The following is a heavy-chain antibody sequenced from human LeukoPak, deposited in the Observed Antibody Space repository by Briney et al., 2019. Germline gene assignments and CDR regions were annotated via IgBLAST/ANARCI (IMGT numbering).Heavy chain of an antibody. CDR2: INHSGST. Sequence: SETLSLTCAVYGGSFSGYYWSWIRQPPGKGLEWIGEINHSGSTNYNPSLKSRVTISVDTSKNQFSLKLSSVTAADTAVYYCAIDTGSGSYYATYNWFDPWGQGTLVTVSS. CDR3: AIDTGSGSYYATYNWFDP. J-gene: IGHJ5*02. V-gene: IGHV4-34*01. CDR1: GGSFSGYY. D-gene: IGHD3-10*01.